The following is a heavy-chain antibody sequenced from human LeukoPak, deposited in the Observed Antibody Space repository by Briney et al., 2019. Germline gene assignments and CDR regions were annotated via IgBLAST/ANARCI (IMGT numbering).Heavy chain of an antibody. CDR3: ARGGYYGSGTYTAFDY. CDR2: INPNSGDT. Sequence: ASVKVSCKASGYTFTGYYMHWVRQAPGQGLQWMGWINPNSGDTHFPQKFQGRVTMTTDTSITTAYMELSRLRSDDTAVYYCARGGYYGSGTYTAFDYWGQGALVTVSS. CDR1: GYTFTGYY. V-gene: IGHV1-2*02. J-gene: IGHJ4*02. D-gene: IGHD3-10*01.